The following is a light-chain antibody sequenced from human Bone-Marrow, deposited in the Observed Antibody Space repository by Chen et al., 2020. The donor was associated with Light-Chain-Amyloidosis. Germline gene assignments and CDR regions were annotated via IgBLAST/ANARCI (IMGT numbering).Light chain of an antibody. CDR2: RND. J-gene: IGLJ3*02. V-gene: IGLV1-47*01. CDR3: AAWDDSLSAWV. CDR1: SSNIGSNY. Sequence: QSVLTQPPSASGTPGQRVTISCSGSSSNIGSNYVYWYQQLPGTPPKLLIYRNDQRPSGVPDRFSGSKSGTSASLAISGLRSEDEADYYCAAWDDSLSAWVFGGGTKLTVL.